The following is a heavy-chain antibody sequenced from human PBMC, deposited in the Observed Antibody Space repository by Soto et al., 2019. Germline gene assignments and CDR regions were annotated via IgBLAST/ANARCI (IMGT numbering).Heavy chain of an antibody. V-gene: IGHV3-7*05. CDR1: GFTFRNYW. Sequence: GGSLRLSCAASGFTFRNYWMSWVRQAPGKGLEWVANIKQGGEANYYVDSVKGRFTISRDNAKNSLYLQMNSLRTEDTAVYYCAREGTGHDLYWGQGTLVTVSS. CDR3: AREGTGHDLY. D-gene: IGHD3-16*01. CDR2: IKQGGEAN. J-gene: IGHJ4*02.